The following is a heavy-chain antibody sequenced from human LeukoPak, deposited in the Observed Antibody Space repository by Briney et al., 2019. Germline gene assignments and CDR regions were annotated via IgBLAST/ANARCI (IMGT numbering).Heavy chain of an antibody. CDR1: GYSFTSYW. CDR2: IYPGDSDT. V-gene: IGHV5-51*01. D-gene: IGHD4-17*01. Sequence: GESLKISCKGSGYSFTSYWIGWVRQMPGKGLEWMGIIYPGDSDTRYSPSFQGQVTISADKSISTAYLQWSSLKASDTAMYYCARLTHYGDYADSEFDYWGQGTLVTVSS. CDR3: ARLTHYGDYADSEFDY. J-gene: IGHJ4*02.